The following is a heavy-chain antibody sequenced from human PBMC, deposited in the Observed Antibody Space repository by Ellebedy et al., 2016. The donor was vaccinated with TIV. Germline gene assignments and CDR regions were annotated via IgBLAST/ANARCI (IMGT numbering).Heavy chain of an antibody. Sequence: ASVKVSCXTSGYVFNEYYIHWARQAPGQGLEWLGRINPNSGDANYAPKFQGRVTLTRDTSIRAYFMELNRLRSEDTAVYYCARIMYFEYDSWSDYWGQGTLVTVSS. V-gene: IGHV1-2*06. CDR1: GYVFNEYY. D-gene: IGHD3-3*01. J-gene: IGHJ4*02. CDR2: INPNSGDA. CDR3: ARIMYFEYDSWSDY.